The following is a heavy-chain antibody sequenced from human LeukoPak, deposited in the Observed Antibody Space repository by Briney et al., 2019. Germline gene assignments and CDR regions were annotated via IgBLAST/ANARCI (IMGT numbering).Heavy chain of an antibody. CDR1: GGTFSSYT. Sequence: SVKVSCKASGGTFSSYTISWVRQAPGQGLEWMGGIIPIFGTTNYDQKFQGRVTITTEESTSTAYMELSSLRSEDTAVYYCAREAHTVRNYYDSSGYYPLRYWGQGTLVTVSS. CDR2: IIPIFGTT. J-gene: IGHJ4*02. CDR3: AREAHTVRNYYDSSGYYPLRY. V-gene: IGHV1-69*05. D-gene: IGHD3-22*01.